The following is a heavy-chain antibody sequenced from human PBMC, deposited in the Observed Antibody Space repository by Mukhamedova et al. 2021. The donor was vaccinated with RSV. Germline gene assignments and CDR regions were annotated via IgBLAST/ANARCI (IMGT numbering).Heavy chain of an antibody. D-gene: IGHD1-7*01. V-gene: IGHV3-15*01. Sequence: DYAAPVKGRFTISRDDSKNTLYLQMNSLKTEDTAVYYCTTDPGGQGITGTFPRLPYYYYYMDVWGKGTTVTVSS. J-gene: IGHJ6*03. CDR3: TTDPGGQGITGTFPRLPYYYYYMDV.